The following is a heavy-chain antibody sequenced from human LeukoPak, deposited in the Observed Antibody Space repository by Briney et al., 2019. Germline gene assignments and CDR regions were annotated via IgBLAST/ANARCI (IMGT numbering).Heavy chain of an antibody. D-gene: IGHD6-19*01. J-gene: IGHJ4*02. CDR1: GFTLSSYS. Sequence: GGSLRLSCAASGFTLSSYSMNWVRQAPGKGLEWVSYISSSSSTIYYADSVKGRFTISRDNAKNTLYLQMNSLRAEDTAVYYCAKSVIAVAGRGVFDYWGQGTLVTVSS. CDR3: AKSVIAVAGRGVFDY. V-gene: IGHV3-48*01. CDR2: ISSSSSTI.